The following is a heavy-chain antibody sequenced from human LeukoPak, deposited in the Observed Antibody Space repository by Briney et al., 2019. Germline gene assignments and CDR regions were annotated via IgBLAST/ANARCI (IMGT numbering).Heavy chain of an antibody. CDR2: IGDSGATT. J-gene: IGHJ4*02. CDR3: ASFHYYGSGAYYLSY. D-gene: IGHD3-10*01. V-gene: IGHV3-23*01. CDR1: GFTLSSYA. Sequence: GGPLRLSCAASGFTLSSYAMTWVRQAPGKGLEWVSDIGDSGATTYYADSVKGRFTISRDNPKNTLYLQMSSLRAEDTAVYFCASFHYYGSGAYYLSYWGQGTLVTVSS.